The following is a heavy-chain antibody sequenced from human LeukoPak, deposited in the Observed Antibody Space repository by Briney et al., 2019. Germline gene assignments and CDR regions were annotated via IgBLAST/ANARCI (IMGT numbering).Heavy chain of an antibody. CDR3: AGTGYSSSWFPGDAYYYYYMDV. D-gene: IGHD6-13*01. Sequence: GGSLRLSCAASGFTFSSYWMSWVRQAPGKGLEWVANIKQDGSEKYYVDSVKGRFTISRDNAKNSLYLQMNSLRAEDTAVYYCAGTGYSSSWFPGDAYYYYYMDVWGKGTTVTVSS. J-gene: IGHJ6*03. CDR2: IKQDGSEK. CDR1: GFTFSSYW. V-gene: IGHV3-7*01.